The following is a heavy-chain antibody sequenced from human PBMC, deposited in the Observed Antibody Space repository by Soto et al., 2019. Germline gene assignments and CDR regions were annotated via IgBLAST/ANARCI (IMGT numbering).Heavy chain of an antibody. J-gene: IGHJ3*02. Sequence: SQTLSLTCAISGDSVSSNSAAWNWIRQSPSRGLEWLGRTYYRSKWYNDYAVSVKSRITINPDTSKNQFSLQLNSVTPEDTAVYYCARDSSMRVVVPAAHDAFDIWGQGTMVTVSS. CDR1: GDSVSSNSAA. V-gene: IGHV6-1*01. CDR3: ARDSSMRVVVPAAHDAFDI. CDR2: TYYRSKWYN. D-gene: IGHD2-2*01.